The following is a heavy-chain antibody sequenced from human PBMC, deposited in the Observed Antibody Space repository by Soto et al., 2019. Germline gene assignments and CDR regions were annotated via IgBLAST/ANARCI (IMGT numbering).Heavy chain of an antibody. V-gene: IGHV1-18*01. CDR3: ATLYGDYYMDV. CDR1: GYTFTSYA. CDR2: ISADNGNT. D-gene: IGHD4-17*01. Sequence: ASVKVSCKASGYTFTSYAMHWVRQAPGQRLEWMGWISADNGNTNYAQKLQGRVTMTTDTSTSTAYMELRSLRSDDTAVYYCATLYGDYYMDVWGKGTTVTVSS. J-gene: IGHJ6*03.